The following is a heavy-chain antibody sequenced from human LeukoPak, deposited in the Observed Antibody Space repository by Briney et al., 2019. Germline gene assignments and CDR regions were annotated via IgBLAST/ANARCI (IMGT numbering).Heavy chain of an antibody. D-gene: IGHD3-10*01. CDR1: GYTLTELS. CDR2: FDPEDGET. CDR3: ATGAMVRGALDY. Sequence: ASVKVSCKVSGYTLTELSMHWVRQAPGKGLEWMGGFDPEDGETIYAQKFQGRVTMTEDTSTDTAYMELSSLRSEDTAVYYCATGAMVRGALDYWGQGTLVTVSS. V-gene: IGHV1-24*01. J-gene: IGHJ4*02.